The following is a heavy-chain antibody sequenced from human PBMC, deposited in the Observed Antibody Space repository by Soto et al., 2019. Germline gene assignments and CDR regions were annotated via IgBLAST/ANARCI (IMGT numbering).Heavy chain of an antibody. Sequence: GGSLRLSCAASGFTFSSYAMRWVRQAPVKGLEWVSAISGSGGSTYYADSVKGRFTISRDNSKNTLYLQMNSLRAEDTAVYYCSRDDSDWFFNWGRGTLVTVSS. J-gene: IGHJ4*02. CDR1: GFTFSSYA. CDR2: ISGSGGST. V-gene: IGHV3-23*01. CDR3: SRDDSDWFFN. D-gene: IGHD3-9*01.